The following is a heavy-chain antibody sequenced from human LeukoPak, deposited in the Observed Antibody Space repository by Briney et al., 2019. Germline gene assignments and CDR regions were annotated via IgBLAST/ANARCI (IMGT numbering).Heavy chain of an antibody. CDR3: ARDRGYYGSDS. CDR2: IKQDGSKK. D-gene: IGHD3-10*01. CDR1: GFTFSSFW. Sequence: GGSLRLSCVASGFTFSSFWMSWVRQAPGKGLEWVANIKQDGSKKYYVDSVKGRFTISRDNAKNSLYLQMNSLRAEDTAVHYCARDRGYYGSDSWGQGTMVTVSS. V-gene: IGHV3-7*03. J-gene: IGHJ3*02.